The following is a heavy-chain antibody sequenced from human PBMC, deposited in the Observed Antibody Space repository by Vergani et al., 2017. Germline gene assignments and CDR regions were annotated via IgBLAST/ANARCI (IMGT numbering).Heavy chain of an antibody. Sequence: QVQLVQSGAEVKKPGASVKVSCKASGYTFTSYAMHWVRQAPGQRLEWMGWINAGNGNTKYSQKFQGRVTITRETSASTAYMELGSLRSEDTAVYYCARDPNDIVVVVAATPGGAFDIWGQGTMVTVSS. CDR2: INAGNGNT. CDR3: ARDPNDIVVVVAATPGGAFDI. D-gene: IGHD2-15*01. CDR1: GYTFTSYA. V-gene: IGHV1-3*01. J-gene: IGHJ3*02.